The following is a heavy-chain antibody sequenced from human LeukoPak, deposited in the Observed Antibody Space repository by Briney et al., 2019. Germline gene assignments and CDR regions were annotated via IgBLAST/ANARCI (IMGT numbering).Heavy chain of an antibody. Sequence: SETLSLTCTVSGGSISNGGYYWRWIRQHPGKGLEWIGYIYYSGSTYYNPSLKSRVTISVDTSKNQFSLKLSSVTAADTAVYYCARDRDTAMVIVGMDVWGQGTTVTVSS. V-gene: IGHV4-31*03. CDR1: GGSISNGGYY. D-gene: IGHD5-18*01. CDR2: IYYSGST. J-gene: IGHJ6*02. CDR3: ARDRDTAMVIVGMDV.